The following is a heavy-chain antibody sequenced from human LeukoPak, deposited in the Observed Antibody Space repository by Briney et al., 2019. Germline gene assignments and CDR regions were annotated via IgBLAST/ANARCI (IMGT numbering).Heavy chain of an antibody. D-gene: IGHD3-22*01. CDR1: GFTFSSYA. V-gene: IGHV3-30*01. CDR2: ISYDGSNK. J-gene: IGHJ4*02. Sequence: PGRSLRLSCAASGFTFSSYAMHWVRQAPGKGLEWVAVISYDGSNKYYADSVKGRFTISRDNSKNTLYLQMNSLRAEDTAVYYCARDLYYYDSSGYYPVWGQGTLVTVSS. CDR3: ARDLYYYDSSGYYPV.